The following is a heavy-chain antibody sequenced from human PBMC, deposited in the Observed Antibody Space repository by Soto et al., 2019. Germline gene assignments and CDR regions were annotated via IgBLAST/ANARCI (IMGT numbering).Heavy chain of an antibody. CDR2: IVVSGGNT. CDR3: ARDPWNY. D-gene: IGHD1-1*01. J-gene: IGHJ4*02. V-gene: IGHV1-58*01. CDR1: GFTFTNSA. Sequence: SVKVSCKASGFTFTNSAVQWVRQARGQRLEWMGLIVVSGGNTTYAQNFQGRVTMTTDTSTSTVYMELSSLRSEDTAVYFCARDPWNYWGQGTLVTVSS.